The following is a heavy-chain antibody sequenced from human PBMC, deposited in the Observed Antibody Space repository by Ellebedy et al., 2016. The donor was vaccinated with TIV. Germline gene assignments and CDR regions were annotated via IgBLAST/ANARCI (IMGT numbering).Heavy chain of an antibody. J-gene: IGHJ4*02. D-gene: IGHD3-10*01. Sequence: ASVKVSCKASGGTFTSYGISWVRQAPGQGLEWMGWISAYNGNTNYAQKLQGRVTMTTDTSTSTAYMELSSLRSEDTAVYYCARDLYYGSGSYLFDWGQGTLVTVSS. CDR2: ISAYNGNT. V-gene: IGHV1-18*04. CDR3: ARDLYYGSGSYLFD. CDR1: GGTFTSYG.